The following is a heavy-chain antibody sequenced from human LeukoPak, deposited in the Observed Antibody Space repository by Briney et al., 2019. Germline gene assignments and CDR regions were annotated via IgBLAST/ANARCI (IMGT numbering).Heavy chain of an antibody. V-gene: IGHV4-31*03. D-gene: IGHD6-13*01. J-gene: IGHJ1*01. CDR2: IYYSGST. CDR3: ARGLLSSSWRPAEYFQH. Sequence: PSETLSLTCTVSGGSISSGGYYWSWIRQHPGKGLEWIGYIYYSGSTYYNPSLKSRVTISVDTSKNQFSLKLSSVTAADTAVYYCARGLLSSSWRPAEYFQHWGQGTLVTVSS. CDR1: GGSISSGGYY.